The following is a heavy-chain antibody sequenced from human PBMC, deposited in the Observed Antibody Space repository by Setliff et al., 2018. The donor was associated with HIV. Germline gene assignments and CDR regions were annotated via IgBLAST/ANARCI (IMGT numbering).Heavy chain of an antibody. CDR2: IYTSGST. Sequence: PSETLSLTCTVGGGSISSYSWSWIRQPPGKGLEWIGYIYTSGSTNYNPSLKSRVTISVDTSENQFSRKLTSVTAADTAMYFCARDATSEGYMDVWGKGTTVTVSS. J-gene: IGHJ6*03. CDR1: GGSISSYS. V-gene: IGHV4-4*08. CDR3: ARDATSEGYMDV.